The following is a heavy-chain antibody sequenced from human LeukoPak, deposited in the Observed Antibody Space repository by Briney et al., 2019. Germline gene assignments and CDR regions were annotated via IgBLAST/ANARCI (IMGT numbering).Heavy chain of an antibody. CDR1: GGTFSSSA. CDR3: VRGSSYGHNYFDG. V-gene: IGHV1-69*13. Sequence: SVKSSCKASGGTFSSSAISWVRQAPVQGLEWMGGIIPIFVTANYAQKCQSRVTITADESTSTACMELSSLRSEDTAVYYCVRGSSYGHNYFDGWGEGTLVTAS. J-gene: IGHJ4*02. D-gene: IGHD3-16*01. CDR2: IIPIFVTA.